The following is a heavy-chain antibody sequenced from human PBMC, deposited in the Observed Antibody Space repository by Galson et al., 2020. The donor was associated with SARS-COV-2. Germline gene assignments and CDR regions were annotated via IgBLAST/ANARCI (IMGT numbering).Heavy chain of an antibody. J-gene: IGHJ5*02. CDR3: ARLDYGDYWGWFDP. CDR2: IYYSGST. CDR1: GGSISSYY. D-gene: IGHD4-17*01. Sequence: ASETLSLTCTVSGGSISSYYWSWIRQPPGKGLEWLGYIYYSGSTNYKPSLKSRVTISVDTSKNQFSLKLSSVTAADTAVYYCARLDYGDYWGWFDPWGQGTLVTVSS. V-gene: IGHV4-59*08.